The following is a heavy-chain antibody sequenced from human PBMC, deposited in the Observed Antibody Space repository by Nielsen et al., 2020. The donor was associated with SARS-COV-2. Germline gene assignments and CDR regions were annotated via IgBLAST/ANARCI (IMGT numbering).Heavy chain of an antibody. CDR2: ISESGGAT. CDR3: AKHEGED. D-gene: IGHD3-10*01. CDR1: GFSFSNYV. Sequence: GESLKISCVASGFSFSNYVMNWVRQAPGKGLEWVSAISESGGATYYTDSVKGRFTISRDNSRNTLYLEMNSLRADDTAVYYCAKHEGEDWGQGTPVTVSS. V-gene: IGHV3-23*01. J-gene: IGHJ4*02.